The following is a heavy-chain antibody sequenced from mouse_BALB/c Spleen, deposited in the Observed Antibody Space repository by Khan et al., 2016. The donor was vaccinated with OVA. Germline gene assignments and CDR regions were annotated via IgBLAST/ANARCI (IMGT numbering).Heavy chain of an antibody. CDR3: TRDRRGNYGGWFAY. Sequence: EVQLVESGGGLVKPGGSLKLSCAASGFTFSSYTMSWVRQTPEKRLEWVATISSGGTYTYYPDNMKGRFTISRDNAKNTLYLQMSSLKSEDTAMYYCTRDRRGNYGGWFAYWGQGTLVTVSA. J-gene: IGHJ3*01. CDR1: GFTFSSYT. CDR2: ISSGGTYT. V-gene: IGHV5-6-4*01. D-gene: IGHD2-1*01.